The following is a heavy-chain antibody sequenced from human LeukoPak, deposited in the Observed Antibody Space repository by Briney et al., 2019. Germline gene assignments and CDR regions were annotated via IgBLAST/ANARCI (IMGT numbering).Heavy chain of an antibody. CDR3: ARDYRSTFDY. V-gene: IGHV3-11*01. D-gene: IGHD1-26*01. CDR1: GGSFSGYY. CDR2: ISSSGTTI. Sequence: LSLTCAVYGGSFSGYYWSWIRQPPGKGLEWVSYISSSGTTISYTDSVKGRFTISRDNAKNSLYLQMNSLRAEDTAVYYCARDYRSTFDYWGQGTLVTVSS. J-gene: IGHJ4*02.